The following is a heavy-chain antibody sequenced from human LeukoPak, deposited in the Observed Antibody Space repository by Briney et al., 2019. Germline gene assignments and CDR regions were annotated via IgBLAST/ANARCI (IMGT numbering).Heavy chain of an antibody. J-gene: IGHJ4*02. CDR2: ISSSSSYI. V-gene: IGHV3-21*01. Sequence: GGSLRLSCAASGFTFSSYAMSWVRQAPGKGLEWVSSISSSSSYIYYADSVKGRFTISRDNAKNSLYLQMNTLRAEDTAVYYCARNYDFWSGYSDYFDYWGQGILVTVSS. CDR3: ARNYDFWSGYSDYFDY. D-gene: IGHD3-3*01. CDR1: GFTFSSYA.